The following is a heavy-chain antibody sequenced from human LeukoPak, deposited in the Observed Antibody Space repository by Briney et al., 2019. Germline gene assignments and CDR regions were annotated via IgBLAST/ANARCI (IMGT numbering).Heavy chain of an antibody. CDR2: INSDGRST. J-gene: IGHJ3*02. V-gene: IGHV3-74*01. D-gene: IGHD4-17*01. Sequence: GGSLRLSCAASGFTFSNYWMHWARQAPGKGLVWVSRINSDGRSTKYADSVKGRFTISRDNAKNTLYLQMNSLRAEDTAVYYCVRDRAVSPFPPDAFDMWGQGTMVTVAS. CDR3: VRDRAVSPFPPDAFDM. CDR1: GFTFSNYW.